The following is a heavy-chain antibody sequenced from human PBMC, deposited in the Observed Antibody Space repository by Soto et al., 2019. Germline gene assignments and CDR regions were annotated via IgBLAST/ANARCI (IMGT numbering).Heavy chain of an antibody. CDR3: ARGKRYCSGGSCYYFDY. Sequence: ASVKVSCKASGGTFSSYTISWVRQAPGQGLEWMGRIIPILGIANYAQKFQGRVTITADKSTSTAYMELSSLRSEDTAVYYCARGKRYCSGGSCYYFDYWGQGTLVTVSS. V-gene: IGHV1-69*02. CDR1: GGTFSSYT. J-gene: IGHJ4*02. D-gene: IGHD2-15*01. CDR2: IIPILGIA.